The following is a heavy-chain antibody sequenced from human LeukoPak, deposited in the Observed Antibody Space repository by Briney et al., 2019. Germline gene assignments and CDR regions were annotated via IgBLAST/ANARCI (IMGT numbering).Heavy chain of an antibody. J-gene: IGHJ4*02. Sequence: PGGTLRLSCAASGFIFSSYGMSWVRQAPGKGLEWVSGISGSGGSTNYADSMKGRFTISRDNSKNTLYLEMNSLRAEDTAAYYCANTAGITIFGVVNPYYFDYWGQGTLVTVSS. D-gene: IGHD3-3*01. V-gene: IGHV3-23*01. CDR2: ISGSGGST. CDR3: ANTAGITIFGVVNPYYFDY. CDR1: GFIFSSYG.